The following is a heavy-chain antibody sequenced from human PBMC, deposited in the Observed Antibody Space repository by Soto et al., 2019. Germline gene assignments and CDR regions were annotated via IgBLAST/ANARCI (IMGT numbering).Heavy chain of an antibody. CDR1: GFTFSNYA. CDR2: ISGRGSSI. V-gene: IGHV3-23*01. J-gene: IGHJ5*02. Sequence: EVQLLESGGGLVQPGGSLRLSCAASGFTFSNYAMTWVRQAPGKGLEWVSGISGRGSSIYYADAVKGRFTISRDNSKNTLYLQMNSLRAEDTAVYYCAKGGDSSSWKNWFDPWRQGTLVTVSS. D-gene: IGHD6-13*01. CDR3: AKGGDSSSWKNWFDP.